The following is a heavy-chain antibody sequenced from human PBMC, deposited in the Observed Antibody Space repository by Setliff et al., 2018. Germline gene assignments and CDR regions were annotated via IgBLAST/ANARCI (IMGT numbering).Heavy chain of an antibody. D-gene: IGHD5-18*01. J-gene: IGHJ4*02. Sequence: ASVKVSCRASGYTFRNYAFAWVRQAPGQGLEWVGWISVYSGDTNYAQKFQGRVTLTTDTSTSTAYMELRSLTSDDSAFYYCARAPSVELVTIRTNSWFTYWGQGTLVTVSS. CDR2: ISVYSGDT. CDR3: ARAPSVELVTIRTNSWFTY. V-gene: IGHV1-18*01. CDR1: GYTFRNYA.